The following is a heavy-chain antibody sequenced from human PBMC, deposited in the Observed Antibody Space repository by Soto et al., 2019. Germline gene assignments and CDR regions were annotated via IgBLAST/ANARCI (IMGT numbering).Heavy chain of an antibody. CDR2: ISGSGGST. CDR3: AKLVVPTYYFDY. D-gene: IGHD1-26*01. J-gene: IGHJ4*02. CDR1: GGTFSSYA. V-gene: IGHV3-23*04. Sequence: VQLVQSGAEVKKPGSSVKVSCKASGGTFSSYAMSWVRQAPGKGLEWVSAISGSGGSTYYADSVKGRFTISRDNSKNTLYLQMNSLRAEDTAVYYCAKLVVPTYYFDYWGQGTLVTVSS.